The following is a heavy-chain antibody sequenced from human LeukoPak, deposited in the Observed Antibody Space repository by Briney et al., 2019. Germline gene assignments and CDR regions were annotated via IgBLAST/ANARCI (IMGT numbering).Heavy chain of an antibody. Sequence: GGSLRLSCAASGFTFSSYAMSWVRQAPGKGLEWVSGISYNSVNIGYADSVKGRFTISRDNAKNSLYLQMNSLRAEDTALYYCAKVKGSGSYYPVNSWGQGTLVTVSS. V-gene: IGHV3-9*01. CDR2: ISYNSVNI. D-gene: IGHD3-10*01. J-gene: IGHJ4*02. CDR3: AKVKGSGSYYPVNS. CDR1: GFTFSSYA.